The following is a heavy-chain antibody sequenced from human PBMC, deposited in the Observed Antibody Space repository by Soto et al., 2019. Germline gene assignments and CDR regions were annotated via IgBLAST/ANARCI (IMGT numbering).Heavy chain of an antibody. Sequence: PSETLSLTCTVSGGSISSSSYYWGWIRQPPGKGLEWIGSIYYSGSTYYNPSLKSRVTISVDTSKNQFSLKLSSVTAADTAVYYCARQAMASIAVAGRYVFDPWGQGTLVTVSS. CDR1: GGSISSSSYY. V-gene: IGHV4-39*01. D-gene: IGHD6-19*01. CDR3: ARQAMASIAVAGRYVFDP. J-gene: IGHJ5*02. CDR2: IYYSGST.